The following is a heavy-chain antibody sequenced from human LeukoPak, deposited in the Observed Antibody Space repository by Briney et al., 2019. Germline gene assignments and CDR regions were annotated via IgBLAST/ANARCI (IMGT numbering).Heavy chain of an antibody. CDR2: IYYSGST. J-gene: IGHJ4*02. V-gene: IGHV4-59*01. CDR1: GGSISGYY. Sequence: PSETLSLTCTVSGGSISGYYWSWIRQPPGKGLEWIGYIYYSGSTNYNPSLKSRVTISVDTSKNQFSLKLSSVTAADTAVHYCARGRVVITYWGQGTLVTVSS. D-gene: IGHD3-3*01. CDR3: ARGRVVITY.